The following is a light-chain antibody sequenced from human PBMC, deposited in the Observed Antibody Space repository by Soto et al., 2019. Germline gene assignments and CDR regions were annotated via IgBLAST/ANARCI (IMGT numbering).Light chain of an antibody. CDR1: SSDVGAYNY. Sequence: QSALTQPASVSGSPGQSITISCTGTSSDVGAYNYVSWYQQHPGKAPKLTIYEVRNRPSGVSNRFSGSKSGNTASLTISGLQAEDEADYYCSSYTDSSSVEVFGSGTKVTVL. V-gene: IGLV2-14*03. J-gene: IGLJ1*01. CDR3: SSYTDSSSVEV. CDR2: EVR.